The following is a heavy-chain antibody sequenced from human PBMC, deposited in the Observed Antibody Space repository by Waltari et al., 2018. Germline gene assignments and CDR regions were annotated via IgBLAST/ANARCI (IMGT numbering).Heavy chain of an antibody. CDR3: ARGQRWSGYYRYYYMDV. D-gene: IGHD3-3*01. CDR1: GGSFSGYY. CDR2: INHSGST. J-gene: IGHJ6*03. V-gene: IGHV4-34*01. Sequence: QVQLQESGPGLVKPSETLSLTCAVYGGSFSGYYWSWLRQPPGKGLEWIGEINHSGSTNYNPSLKSRVTISVDTSKNQFSLKLSSVTAADTAVYYCARGQRWSGYYRYYYMDVWGKGTTVTVSS.